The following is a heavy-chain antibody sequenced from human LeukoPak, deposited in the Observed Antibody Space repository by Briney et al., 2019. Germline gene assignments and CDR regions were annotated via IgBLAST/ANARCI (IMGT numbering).Heavy chain of an antibody. CDR1: TLTFSSDS. CDR3: ARDSGSSWREGLNY. Sequence: PGGSLRLSFAASTLTFSSDSMNWVRQAPGKGLEWVSSISSSSDYIYYADSVKGRFTISRDNAKNSLYLQMNSLTVEDSAVYYCARDSGSSWREGLNYWGQGTLVTVSS. CDR2: ISSSSDYI. J-gene: IGHJ4*02. D-gene: IGHD6-13*01. V-gene: IGHV3-21*01.